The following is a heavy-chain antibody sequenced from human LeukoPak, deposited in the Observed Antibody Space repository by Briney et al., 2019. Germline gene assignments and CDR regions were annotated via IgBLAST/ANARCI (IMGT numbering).Heavy chain of an antibody. CDR3: ARVDDILTGYSPDAFDI. Sequence: GGSLRLSCAASGFTFSSYSMNWVRQAPGKGLEWVSSISSSSSYIYYADSVKGRFTISRDNAKNSLYLQMNSLRAEGTAVYYCARVDDILTGYSPDAFDIWGQGTMVTVSS. D-gene: IGHD3-9*01. CDR2: ISSSSSYI. J-gene: IGHJ3*02. V-gene: IGHV3-21*01. CDR1: GFTFSSYS.